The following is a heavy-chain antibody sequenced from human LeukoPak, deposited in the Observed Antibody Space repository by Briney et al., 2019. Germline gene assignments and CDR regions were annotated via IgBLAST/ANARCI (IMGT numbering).Heavy chain of an antibody. CDR1: GVTFTSYA. V-gene: IGHV3-30*04. Sequence: GGSLRLSCAASGVTFTSYAMNCGREAPGKGLEWVAIISHDGRNEYFADSVRGRVTVSREKSKNTINLQMNSLRAEDTAGYYCAIEYTLNAFYISGEGKIVTVSS. CDR3: AIEYTLNAFYI. J-gene: IGHJ3*02. D-gene: IGHD3-16*01. CDR2: ISHDGRNE.